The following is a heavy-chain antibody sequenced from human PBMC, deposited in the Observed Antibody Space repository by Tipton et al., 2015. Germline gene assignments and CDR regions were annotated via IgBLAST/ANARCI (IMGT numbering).Heavy chain of an antibody. J-gene: IGHJ4*02. D-gene: IGHD5-18*01. CDR1: GFTFHNAW. CDR3: AKVAQLWVADY. V-gene: IGHV3-23*01. CDR2: ISGSGGST. Sequence: SLRLSCAASGFTFHNAWMSWVRPAPGKGLEWDSAISGSGGSTYYADSVKGRFTISRDNSKNTLYLQMNSLRAEDTAVYYCAKVAQLWVADYWGQGTLVTVSS.